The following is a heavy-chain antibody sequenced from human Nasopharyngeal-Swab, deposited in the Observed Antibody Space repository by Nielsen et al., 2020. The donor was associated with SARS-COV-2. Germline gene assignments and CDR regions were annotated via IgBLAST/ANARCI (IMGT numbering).Heavy chain of an antibody. Sequence: WVRQAPGQGLEWVGGLIPVFGTTHSSQKFQDRLRVTADASTDTAYMELSSLRSDDTAVYYCARAITYYYDGSGSPSYGLDVWGQGTTVTVSS. CDR3: ARAITYYYDGSGSPSYGLDV. CDR2: LIPVFGTT. V-gene: IGHV1-69*01. D-gene: IGHD3-22*01. J-gene: IGHJ6*02.